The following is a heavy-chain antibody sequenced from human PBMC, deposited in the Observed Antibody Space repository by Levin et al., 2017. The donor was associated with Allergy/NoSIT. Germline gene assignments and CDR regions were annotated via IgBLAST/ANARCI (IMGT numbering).Heavy chain of an antibody. CDR1: GGSFSGYH. D-gene: IGHD2-21*02. J-gene: IGHJ5*01. Sequence: SQTLSLTCAVYGGSFSGYHWSWIRQPPGKGLEWIGEINHSGSTKYNPSLKSRVTISLDTSKTQFSLRLSSVTAADTAIYYCARSPCGADCYWTVWLDSWGQGTLATVSS. CDR3: ARSPCGADCYWTVWLDS. CDR2: INHSGST. V-gene: IGHV4-34*01.